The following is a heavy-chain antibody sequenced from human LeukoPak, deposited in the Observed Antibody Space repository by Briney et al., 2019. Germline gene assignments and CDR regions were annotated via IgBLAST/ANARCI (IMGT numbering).Heavy chain of an antibody. CDR3: ANGGRYDILTGYLNY. V-gene: IGHV1-2*02. D-gene: IGHD3-9*01. CDR1: GYTFTGYY. J-gene: IGHJ4*02. CDR2: INPNSGGT. Sequence: ASVKVSCKASGYTFTGYYMHWVRQAPGQGLEWIGWINPNSGGTNYAQKFQGRVTMTRDTSISTAYMELSRLRSDDTAVYYCANGGRYDILTGYLNYWGQGTLVTVSS.